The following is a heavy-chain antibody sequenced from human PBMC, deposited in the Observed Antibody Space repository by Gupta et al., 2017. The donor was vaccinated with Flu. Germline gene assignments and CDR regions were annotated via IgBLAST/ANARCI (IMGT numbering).Heavy chain of an antibody. Sequence: QVQLVQSGAEVKKPGASVKVSCKASGYTFTSYYMHWARQAPGQGLEWMGMINPTDGSTRYAQKFQGRVTMTRDASTSTVYMELSSLRSGDAAVYYCVRVPGLNWYFDLWGRGTLVTVSS. J-gene: IGHJ2*01. CDR2: INPTDGST. CDR1: GYTFTSYY. D-gene: IGHD3-10*01. V-gene: IGHV1-46*03. CDR3: VRVPGLNWYFDL.